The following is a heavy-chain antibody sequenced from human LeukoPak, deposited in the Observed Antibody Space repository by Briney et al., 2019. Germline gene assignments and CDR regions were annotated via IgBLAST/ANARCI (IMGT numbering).Heavy chain of an antibody. D-gene: IGHD3-3*01. CDR1: GYTFTSYG. J-gene: IGHJ3*02. CDR2: ISAYNGNT. Sequence: ASVKVSCKASGYTFTSYGISWVRQAPGQGLEWMGWISAYNGNTNYAQKFQGRVTITRDTSASTAYMELSSLRSEDTAVYYCARTPEYYDFWSGYSPLGAFDIWGQGAMVTVSS. V-gene: IGHV1-18*01. CDR3: ARTPEYYDFWSGYSPLGAFDI.